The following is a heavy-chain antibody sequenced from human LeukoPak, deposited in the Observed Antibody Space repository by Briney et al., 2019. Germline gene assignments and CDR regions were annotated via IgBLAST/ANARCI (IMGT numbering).Heavy chain of an antibody. D-gene: IGHD3-22*01. CDR1: GYTFTSYY. J-gene: IGHJ4*02. CDR2: INPSGGST. Sequence: ASVKVSCKASGYTFTSYYMHWVRQAPGQGLEWMGIINPSGGSTSYAQKFQGRVTMTRDTSTSTVYMELSSLRSEDTAVYYCARSVTNAKDFYDSSGYLGFIGHLGQGTLVTVSS. CDR3: ARSVTNAKDFYDSSGYLGFIGH. V-gene: IGHV1-46*01.